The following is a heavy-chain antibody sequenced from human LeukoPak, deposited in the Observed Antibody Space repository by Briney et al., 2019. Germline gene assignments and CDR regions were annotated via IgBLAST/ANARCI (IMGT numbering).Heavy chain of an antibody. CDR2: IYPGDSDT. CDR1: GYSFTNYW. D-gene: IGHD1-26*01. CDR3: ARQNYATGSYHPFDP. J-gene: IGHJ5*02. Sequence: GESLKISCKGSGYSFTNYWMAWVRQMPGKGLEWMGVIYPGDSDTRYSPSFQGQVTISADKSINTAYLQWSSLKASDTAMYYCARQNYATGSYHPFDPWGQGTLVTVSS. V-gene: IGHV5-51*01.